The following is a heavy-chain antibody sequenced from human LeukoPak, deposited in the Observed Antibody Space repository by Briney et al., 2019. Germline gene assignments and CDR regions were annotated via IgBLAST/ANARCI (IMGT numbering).Heavy chain of an antibody. CDR3: ARGTYTSGYLYFDF. Sequence: PSETLPLTCAVYGGSFSGYYWCWIRQPPGKGLEWIGEINHRGTTNYNPSLESRVTISVDTSKKQNSLKLSSVTAADTAVFYCARGTYTSGYLYFDFWGQGTLVTVSS. V-gene: IGHV4-34*01. CDR1: GGSFSGYY. D-gene: IGHD6-19*01. CDR2: INHRGTT. J-gene: IGHJ4*02.